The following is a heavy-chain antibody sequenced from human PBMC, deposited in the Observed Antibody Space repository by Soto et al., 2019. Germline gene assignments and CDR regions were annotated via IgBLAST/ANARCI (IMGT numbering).Heavy chain of an antibody. CDR1: GGSISSGGYS. CDR3: ARHGSGSYYNNWFDP. J-gene: IGHJ5*02. D-gene: IGHD3-10*01. V-gene: IGHV4-30-2*01. Sequence: SETLCLTCAVSGGSISSGGYSWSWIRQPPGKGLEWIGYMYHSGSTYYNPSLKSRVTISIDRSKNQFSLKLSSVTAADTAVYYCARHGSGSYYNNWFDPWGQGTLVTVSS. CDR2: MYHSGST.